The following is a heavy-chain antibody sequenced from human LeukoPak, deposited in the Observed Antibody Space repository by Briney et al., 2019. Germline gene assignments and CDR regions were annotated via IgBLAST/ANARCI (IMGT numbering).Heavy chain of an antibody. CDR2: IYPDDSDT. D-gene: IGHD6-13*01. CDR1: EYIFTRYW. J-gene: IGHJ4*02. CDR3: ARQGYSSSRDF. V-gene: IGHV5-51*01. Sequence: GESLKISCKGSEYIFTRYWIGWVRQMPGKGLELMGIIYPDDSDTRYSPSFQGQVTISADKSINTAYLQWSSLKASDTAIYYCARQGYSSSRDFWGQGTLVTVSS.